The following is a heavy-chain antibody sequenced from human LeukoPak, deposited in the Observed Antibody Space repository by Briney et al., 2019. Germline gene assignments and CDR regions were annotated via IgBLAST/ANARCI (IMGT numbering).Heavy chain of an antibody. CDR1: GGSISSYY. D-gene: IGHD5-18*01. CDR2: IYYSGST. J-gene: IGHJ4*02. Sequence: SETLSLTCTVSGGSISSYYWSWIRQPPGKGLEWIGYIYYSGSTNYNPSLKSRVTISVDTSKNQFSLKLSSVTAADTAVYYCARESAAMVDYWGQGTLVTVSS. CDR3: ARESAAMVDY. V-gene: IGHV4-59*01.